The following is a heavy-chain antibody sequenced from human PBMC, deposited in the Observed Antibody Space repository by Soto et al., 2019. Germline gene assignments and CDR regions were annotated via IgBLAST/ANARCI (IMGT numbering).Heavy chain of an antibody. J-gene: IGHJ6*02. CDR1: GGSFSGYY. CDR2: INHSGST. V-gene: IGHV4-34*01. Sequence: SETLSLTCAVYGGSFSGYYWSWIRQPPGKGLEWIGEINHSGSTNYNPSLKSRVTISVDTSKNQFSLKLSSVTAADTAVYYCAIRSGYYYRSRYYGMDVWGQGTTVTVSS. D-gene: IGHD3-22*01. CDR3: AIRSGYYYRSRYYGMDV.